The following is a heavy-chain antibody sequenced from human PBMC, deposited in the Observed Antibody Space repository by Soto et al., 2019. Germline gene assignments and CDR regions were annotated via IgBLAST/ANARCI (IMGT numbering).Heavy chain of an antibody. J-gene: IGHJ2*01. CDR3: AREKTRVFLFFFQAEDGIRDSVPVSEFLLNRSSDL. V-gene: IGHV4-39*02. Sequence: PGKGLEWIGSIYYSGRTYYNPSLKSRVTISVDTSKNQFSLKLSSVTAADTAVYYCAREKTRVFLFFFQAEDGIRDSVPVSEFLLNRSSDL. D-gene: IGHD3-9*01. CDR2: IYYSGRT.